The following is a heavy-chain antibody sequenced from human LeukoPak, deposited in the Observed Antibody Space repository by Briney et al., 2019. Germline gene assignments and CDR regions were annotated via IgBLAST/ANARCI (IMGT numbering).Heavy chain of an antibody. CDR2: INAGNGDT. Sequence: ASVKVSCEASGGTFSSYAISWVRQAPGQGLEWMGWINAGNGDTKYSQSFQGRVTITRDASASTAYMEVSSLRSEDTTVYYCARARWLGHFDYWGQGTLVTVSS. CDR1: GGTFSSYA. V-gene: IGHV1-3*01. CDR3: ARARWLGHFDY. J-gene: IGHJ4*02. D-gene: IGHD6-19*01.